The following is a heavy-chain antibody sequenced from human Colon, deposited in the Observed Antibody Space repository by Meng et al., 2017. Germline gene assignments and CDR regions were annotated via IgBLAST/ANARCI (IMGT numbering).Heavy chain of an antibody. J-gene: IGHJ4*02. V-gene: IGHV4-4*02. D-gene: IGHD4-23*01. CDR2: IDHRGDP. Sequence: VQLLASGPWLVSPSGTLSLTCAVSGGSITTNSYWSWVRQSPEKGLEWIGQIDHRGDPYYNPSLKSRVTMSVDRSKSQVSLQLTSVTAADTAVYYCARHGGYYQDYWGQGTLVTVSS. CDR1: GGSITTNSY. CDR3: ARHGGYYQDY.